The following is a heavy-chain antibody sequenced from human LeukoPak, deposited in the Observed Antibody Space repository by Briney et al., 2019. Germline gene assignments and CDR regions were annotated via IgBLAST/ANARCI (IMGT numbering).Heavy chain of an antibody. CDR3: AKDSNYGSGPRAMDV. D-gene: IGHD3-10*01. CDR1: GFTFSSYG. Sequence: GGSLRLPCAASGFTFSSYGMSWVRQAPGKGLEWVSAISGSGGSTYYADSVKGRFTISRDNSKNTLYLQMNSLRAEDTAVYYCAKDSNYGSGPRAMDVWGKGTTVTISS. CDR2: ISGSGGST. V-gene: IGHV3-23*01. J-gene: IGHJ6*04.